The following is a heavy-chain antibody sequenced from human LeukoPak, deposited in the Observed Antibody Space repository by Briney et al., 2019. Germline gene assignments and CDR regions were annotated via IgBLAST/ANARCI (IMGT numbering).Heavy chain of an antibody. Sequence: ASVKVSCKASGYPFTGYYMHWVRQAPGQGLEWMGIINPNGGSTSYAQKFQGRVTMTRETSTSTVYMELSSLTSEDTAVYYCARRLLSVTGPFDYWGQGTLVTVSS. CDR1: GYPFTGYY. CDR3: ARRLLSVTGPFDY. J-gene: IGHJ4*02. D-gene: IGHD6-19*01. V-gene: IGHV1-46*01. CDR2: INPNGGST.